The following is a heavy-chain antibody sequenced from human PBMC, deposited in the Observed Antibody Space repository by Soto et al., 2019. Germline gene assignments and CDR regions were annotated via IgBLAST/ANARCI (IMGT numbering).Heavy chain of an antibody. CDR1: GFTFSSYS. CDR3: ARGEVVAASSFNWFDP. D-gene: IGHD2-15*01. CDR2: ISSSSSYI. J-gene: IGHJ5*02. V-gene: IGHV3-21*01. Sequence: EVQLVESGGGLVKPGGSLRLSCAASGFTFSSYSMNWVRRAPGKGLEWVSSISSSSSYIYYADSVKGRFTISRDNAENSLYLQMNSLRAEDTAVYYCARGEVVAASSFNWFDPWGQGTLVTVSS.